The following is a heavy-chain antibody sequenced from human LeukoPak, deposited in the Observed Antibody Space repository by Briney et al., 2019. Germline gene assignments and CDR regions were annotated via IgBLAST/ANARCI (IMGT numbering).Heavy chain of an antibody. D-gene: IGHD5-18*01. V-gene: IGHV3-23*03. Sequence: GGSLRLSCAASGFTFSSYGMSWVRQAPGKGLEWVSLIYNDGRTYYADSVKGRFTISRDNSKNTLYLQMNSLRAEDTAVYYCAKGMDSYGPSGYFDYWGQGTLVTVSS. CDR2: IYNDGRT. J-gene: IGHJ4*02. CDR3: AKGMDSYGPSGYFDY. CDR1: GFTFSSYG.